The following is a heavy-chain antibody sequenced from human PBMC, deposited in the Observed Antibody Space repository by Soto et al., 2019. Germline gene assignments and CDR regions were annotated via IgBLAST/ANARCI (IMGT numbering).Heavy chain of an antibody. CDR1: GGSISTVGHY. CDR3: ARATGTLRSRNCDY. Sequence: SETLSLTCSVSGGSISTVGHYWTWIRQPPGKGLEWIGSIYHTGSTYYSKSLRSRLAMSVDTSKSQFSLRLSSVTAADTAVYYCARATGTLRSRNCDYWGQGSLVTVSS. CDR2: IYHTGST. J-gene: IGHJ4*02. V-gene: IGHV4-31*03. D-gene: IGHD1-1*01.